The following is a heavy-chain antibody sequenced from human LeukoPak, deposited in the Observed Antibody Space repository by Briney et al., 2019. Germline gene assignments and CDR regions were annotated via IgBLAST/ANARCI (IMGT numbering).Heavy chain of an antibody. CDR2: INPNSGGT. V-gene: IGHV1-2*02. J-gene: IGHJ4*02. CDR1: GYTFSGNY. Sequence: ASVKVSCKASGYTFSGNYMHWVRQAPGQGLEWMGWINPNSGGTKYAQKFQGRVTMTRDTSISTAYMELSRLRSDDTAVYYCARIPRPIEGYFDWLLYTGGPTPPDYWGQGTLVTVSS. CDR3: ARIPRPIEGYFDWLLYTGGPTPPDY. D-gene: IGHD3-9*01.